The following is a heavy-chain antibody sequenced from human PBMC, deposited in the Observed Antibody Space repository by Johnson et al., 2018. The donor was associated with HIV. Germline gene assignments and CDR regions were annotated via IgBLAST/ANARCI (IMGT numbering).Heavy chain of an antibody. D-gene: IGHD6-6*01. CDR1: GFTFSSYG. Sequence: QMLLVESGGGVVQPGGSLRLSCAASGFTFSSYGMHWVRQAPGKGLEWVAVTSNDGSNKYYADSVKGRFTISRDNSKNTLYLQMNSLRAEDPAVYYCATLEYSSSPGGYDAFDIWGQGTMVTVSS. J-gene: IGHJ3*02. V-gene: IGHV3-30*03. CDR2: TSNDGSNK. CDR3: ATLEYSSSPGGYDAFDI.